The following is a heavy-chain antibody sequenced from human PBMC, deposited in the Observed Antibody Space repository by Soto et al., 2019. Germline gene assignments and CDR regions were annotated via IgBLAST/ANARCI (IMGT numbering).Heavy chain of an antibody. V-gene: IGHV4-59*01. CDR3: ARDRRRLGKYYDYGMDV. CDR2: IYYSGST. J-gene: IGHJ6*02. CDR1: GGSISTYY. Sequence: QMQLQESGPGLVKPSETLSLTCTVSGGSISTYYWSWIRQSPGKGLEWIGYIYYSGSTNYNPSLKSRVTISVDTSKSQFSLKLRSVTAADTAVYYCARDRRRLGKYYDYGMDVWGQGTAVTVSS.